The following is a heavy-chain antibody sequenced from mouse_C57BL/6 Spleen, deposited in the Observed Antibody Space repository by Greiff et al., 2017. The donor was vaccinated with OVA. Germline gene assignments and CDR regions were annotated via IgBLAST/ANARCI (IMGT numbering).Heavy chain of an antibody. V-gene: IGHV5-12*01. D-gene: IGHD2-3*01. CDR1: GFTFSDYY. CDR3: ARQGSYDGYSTDLAY. CDR2: ISNGGGST. J-gene: IGHJ3*01. Sequence: EVQRVESGGGLVQPGGSLKLSCAASGFTFSDYYMYWVRQTPEKRLEWVAYISNGGGSTYYPDTVKGRFTISRDNAKNTLYLQMSRLKSEDTAMYYCARQGSYDGYSTDLAYWGQGTLVTVSA.